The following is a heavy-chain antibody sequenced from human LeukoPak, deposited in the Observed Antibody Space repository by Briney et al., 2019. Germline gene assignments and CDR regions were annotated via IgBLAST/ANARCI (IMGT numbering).Heavy chain of an antibody. Sequence: GGSLRLSCAASRFTFSTYAMGWVRQVPGKGLEWVSTISGSGDSTFYADSVKGRFTISRDNSKNTLYLQMNSLRAEDTAVYYCAKVRGGSYFPDAFDIWGQGTMVTVSS. CDR2: ISGSGDST. D-gene: IGHD1-26*01. CDR3: AKVRGGSYFPDAFDI. J-gene: IGHJ3*02. CDR1: RFTFSTYA. V-gene: IGHV3-23*01.